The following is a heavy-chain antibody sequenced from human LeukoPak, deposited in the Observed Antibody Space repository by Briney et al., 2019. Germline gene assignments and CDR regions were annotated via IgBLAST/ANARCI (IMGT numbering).Heavy chain of an antibody. CDR3: ARAHPHDGDYLNY. CDR2: IYYSGST. CDR1: GGSISSSSYY. V-gene: IGHV4-39*07. D-gene: IGHD4-17*01. Sequence: PSETLSLTCTVSGGSISSSSYYWGWIRQPPGKGLEWIGSIYYSGSTYYNPSLKSRVTISVDTSKNQFSLKLSSVTAADTAGYYCARAHPHDGDYLNYWGQGTLVTVSS. J-gene: IGHJ4*02.